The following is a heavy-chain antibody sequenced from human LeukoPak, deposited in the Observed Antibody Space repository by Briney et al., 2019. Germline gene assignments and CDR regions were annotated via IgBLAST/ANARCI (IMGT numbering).Heavy chain of an antibody. CDR3: ARLGGDYGGYFDY. Sequence: EASVKVSCKASGYTFTSYAISWVRQAPGQGLEWVGGIIPIFGTANYAQKFQGRVTITADESTSTAYMELSSLRSEDTAVYYCARLGGDYGGYFDYWGQGTLVTVSS. V-gene: IGHV1-69*13. D-gene: IGHD4-23*01. CDR1: GYTFTSYA. J-gene: IGHJ4*02. CDR2: IIPIFGTA.